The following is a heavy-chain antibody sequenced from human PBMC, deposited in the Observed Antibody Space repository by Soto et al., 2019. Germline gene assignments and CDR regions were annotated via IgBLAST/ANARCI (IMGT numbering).Heavy chain of an antibody. D-gene: IGHD4-17*01. V-gene: IGHV1-24*01. CDR3: ATDLGRMTTVTTYFDY. CDR1: GYTLTELS. CDR2: FDPEDGET. J-gene: IGHJ4*02. Sequence: GASVKVSCKVSGYTLTELSMHWVRQAPGKGLEWMGGFDPEDGETIYAQKFQGRVTMTEDTSTDTAYMELSSLRSEDTAVYYCATDLGRMTTVTTYFDYWGQGTLVTVSS.